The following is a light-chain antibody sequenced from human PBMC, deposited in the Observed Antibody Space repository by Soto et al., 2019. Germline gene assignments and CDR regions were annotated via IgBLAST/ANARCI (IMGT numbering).Light chain of an antibody. J-gene: IGKJ5*01. V-gene: IGKV3-15*01. CDR1: QTVYNNY. CDR3: QKYSSWPIT. CDR2: AVS. Sequence: EIVLTQSPASLSVSPGERATLSCRASQTVYNNYLAWYQQKPGQAPRLLMYAVSTRATGIPARFSGSGSGTEFTLTISSLQSEDFASYYCQKYSSWPITFGQGTRLEIK.